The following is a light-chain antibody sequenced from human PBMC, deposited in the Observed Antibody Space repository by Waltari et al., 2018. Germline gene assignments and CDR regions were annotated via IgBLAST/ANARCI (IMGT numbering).Light chain of an antibody. CDR3: AAWEDRLNGVV. CDR1: RSNIGGNP. J-gene: IGLJ2*01. CDR2: SDT. Sequence: QSVVTQQPSASGTPGQRVTISCSGSRSNIGGNPVSWYQQFPGSAPNLLIYSDTKRPSGVPDRFSGSKSGTSAYLAINGLQSEDEADYFCAAWEDRLNGVVFGGGTKVTVL. V-gene: IGLV1-44*01.